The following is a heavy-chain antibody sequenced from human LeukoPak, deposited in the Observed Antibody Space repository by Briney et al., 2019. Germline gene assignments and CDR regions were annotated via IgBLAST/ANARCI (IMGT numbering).Heavy chain of an antibody. CDR3: ARGNYDYFDY. Sequence: PSETLSLTCAVYGGSFNGYHWSWIRQPPGKGLEWIGEINHSGSTNYNPSLKSRVTISVDTSKNQFSLKLSSVTAADTAVYYCARGNYDYFDYWGQGTLVTVSS. CDR1: GGSFNGYH. V-gene: IGHV4-34*01. J-gene: IGHJ4*02. D-gene: IGHD1-7*01. CDR2: INHSGST.